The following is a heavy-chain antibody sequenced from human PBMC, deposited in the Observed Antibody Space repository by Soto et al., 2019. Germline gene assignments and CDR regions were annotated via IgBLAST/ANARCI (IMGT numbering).Heavy chain of an antibody. J-gene: IGHJ4*02. CDR2: VDYSGNS. V-gene: IGHV4-59*01. CDR1: VGSINTYH. D-gene: IGHD6-19*01. Sequence: PSETLCVTCTLSVGSINTYHWNWMGQPPGKGLEWIGYVDYSGNSDSSPSLKSRVTISIDTSKKQVSLKLNSVTAADTAVYYCPRNWSSVAGRFHFDYWGQGIPVTVSS. CDR3: PRNWSSVAGRFHFDY.